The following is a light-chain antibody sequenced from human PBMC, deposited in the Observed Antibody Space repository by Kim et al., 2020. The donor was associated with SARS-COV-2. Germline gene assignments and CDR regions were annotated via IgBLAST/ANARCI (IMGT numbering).Light chain of an antibody. CDR2: AAS. V-gene: IGKV1-39*01. CDR3: QQSYTTPPT. Sequence: DIQMTQSPSSLSASVGDRVTITCRASQSISSYLNWYQHKLGKAPKLLIYAASSLQRGVPSRFSGSGSGTDFTLTISSLQPEDFATYYCQQSYTTPPTFGGGTKVEIK. CDR1: QSISSY. J-gene: IGKJ4*01.